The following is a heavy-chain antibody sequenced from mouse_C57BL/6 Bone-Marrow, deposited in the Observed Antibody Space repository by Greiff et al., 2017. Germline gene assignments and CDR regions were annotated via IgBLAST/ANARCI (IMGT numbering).Heavy chain of an antibody. D-gene: IGHD2-4*01. V-gene: IGHV1-59*01. CDR1: GYTFTSYW. Sequence: VQLQQPGAELVRPGTSVKLSCKASGYTFTSYWMHWVKQRPGQGLEWIGVIDPSDSYTNYNQKFKGQATLTVDTSSSTAYMQLSSLTSEDSAVYYCARCIYYDYDTGYWGQGTTLTVSS. CDR3: ARCIYYDYDTGY. J-gene: IGHJ2*01. CDR2: IDPSDSYT.